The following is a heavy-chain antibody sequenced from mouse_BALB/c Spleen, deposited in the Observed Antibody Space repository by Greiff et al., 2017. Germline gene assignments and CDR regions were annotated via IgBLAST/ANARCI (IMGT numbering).Heavy chain of an antibody. CDR3: AKWASGNYDPFYAMDY. CDR2: IWRGGST. CDR1: GFSLTSYG. V-gene: IGHV2-5-1*01. J-gene: IGHJ4*01. Sequence: QVQLQQSGPSLVQPSQSLSITCTVSGFSLTSYGVHWVRQSPGKGLEWLGVIWRGGSTDYNAAFMSRLSITKDNSKSQVFFKMNSLQADDTAIYSCAKWASGNYDPFYAMDYWGQGTSVTVSS. D-gene: IGHD2-1*01.